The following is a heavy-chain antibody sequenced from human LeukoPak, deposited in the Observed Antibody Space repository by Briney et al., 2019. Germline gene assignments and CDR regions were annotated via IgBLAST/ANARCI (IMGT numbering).Heavy chain of an antibody. J-gene: IGHJ4*02. CDR1: GFTFSDYW. Sequence: PGGSLRLSCAASGFTFSDYWMSWVRQAPGRGLWGVADIKQDGSEKFYVDSARGRFTISRDNARTSVDLQMKSLRVEDTAVYYCARPRGYAIFDYWGRGTLVTVSS. V-gene: IGHV3-7*01. CDR2: IKQDGSEK. CDR3: ARPRGYAIFDY. D-gene: IGHD5-12*01.